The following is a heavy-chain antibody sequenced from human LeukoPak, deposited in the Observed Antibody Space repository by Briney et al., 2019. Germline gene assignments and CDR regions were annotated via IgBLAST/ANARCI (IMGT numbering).Heavy chain of an antibody. CDR1: GYSISSGYY. CDR3: ARTHNWGSGAFDI. D-gene: IGHD7-27*01. V-gene: IGHV4-38-2*01. J-gene: IGHJ3*02. Sequence: SETLSLTCAVSGYSISSGYYWGWIRQPPGKGLEWIGSIYHSGSTYYNPSLKSRVTISVDTSKSQFSLKLSSVTAADTAVYYCARTHNWGSGAFDIWGQGTMVTVSS. CDR2: IYHSGST.